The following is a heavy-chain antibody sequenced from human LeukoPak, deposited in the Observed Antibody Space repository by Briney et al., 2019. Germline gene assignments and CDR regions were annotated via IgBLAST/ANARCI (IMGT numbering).Heavy chain of an antibody. V-gene: IGHV3-11*04. CDR2: ISISGGTI. D-gene: IGHD3-16*01. CDR3: ARDLIAIDY. Sequence: PGGSLRLSCAASGFTFTDYWMSWIRQAPGKGLEWISYISISGGTIYYAESVKGRFTISRDNSKNTLYLQMNSLRAEDTAVYYCARDLIAIDYWGQGTLVTVSS. CDR1: GFTFTDYW. J-gene: IGHJ4*02.